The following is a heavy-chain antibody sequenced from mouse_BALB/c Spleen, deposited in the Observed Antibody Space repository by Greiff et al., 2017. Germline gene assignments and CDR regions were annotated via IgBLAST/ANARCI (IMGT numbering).Heavy chain of an antibody. CDR1: GFSLTSYG. CDR3: ARDAGLRRDYYAMDY. J-gene: IGHJ4*01. Sequence: VQVVESGPGLVAPSQSLSITCTVSGFSLTSYGVHWVRQPPGKGLEWLGVIWAGGSTNYNSALMSRLSISKDNSKSQVFLKMNSLQTDDTAMYYCARDAGLRRDYYAMDYWGQGTSVTVSS. V-gene: IGHV2-9*02. CDR2: IWAGGST. D-gene: IGHD2-2*01.